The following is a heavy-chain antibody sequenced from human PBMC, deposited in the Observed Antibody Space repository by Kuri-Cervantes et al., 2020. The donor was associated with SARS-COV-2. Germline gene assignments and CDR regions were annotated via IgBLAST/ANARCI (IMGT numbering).Heavy chain of an antibody. J-gene: IGHJ6*02. CDR1: GGSISSYY. V-gene: IGHV4-59*01. D-gene: IGHD6-13*01. Sequence: SETLSLTCTVSGGSISSYYWSWIRQPPGKGLEWMGYIYYSGSTNYNPSLKSRVTISVDTSKNQFSLKPSSVTAADTAVYYCARDPAAAGRGLDYYYGMDVWGQGTTVTVSS. CDR2: IYYSGST. CDR3: ARDPAAAGRGLDYYYGMDV.